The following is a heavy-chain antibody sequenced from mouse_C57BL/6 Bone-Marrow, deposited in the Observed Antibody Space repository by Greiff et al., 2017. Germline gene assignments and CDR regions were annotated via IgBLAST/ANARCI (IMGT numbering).Heavy chain of an antibody. Sequence: EVQRVESGGGLVKPGGSLKLSCAASGFTFSSYAMSWVRQTPEKRLEWVATISDGGSYTYYPDNVKGRFTISRDHAKNNLYLQMSHLKSEDTAMYYCARAPLRSYFDYGGQGTTRTVSS. CDR2: ISDGGSYT. D-gene: IGHD1-1*01. V-gene: IGHV5-4*01. J-gene: IGHJ2*01. CDR3: ARAPLRSYFDY. CDR1: GFTFSSYA.